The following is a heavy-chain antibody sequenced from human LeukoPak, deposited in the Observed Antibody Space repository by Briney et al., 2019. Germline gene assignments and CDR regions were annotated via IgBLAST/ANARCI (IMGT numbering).Heavy chain of an antibody. V-gene: IGHV3-21*01. CDR1: GFTFSSYS. CDR3: AREGSSSWYDTAMVTGYYCYYMDV. Sequence: GRSLRLSCAASGFTFSSYSMNWVRQAPGKGLEWVSSISSSSSYIYYADSVKGRFTISRDNAKNSLYLQMNSLRAEDTAVYYCAREGSSSWYDTAMVTGYYCYYMDVWGKGTTVTVSS. CDR2: ISSSSSYI. J-gene: IGHJ6*03. D-gene: IGHD5-18*01.